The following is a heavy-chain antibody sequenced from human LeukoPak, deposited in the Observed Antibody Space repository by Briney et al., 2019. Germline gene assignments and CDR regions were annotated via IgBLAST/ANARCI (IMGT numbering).Heavy chain of an antibody. CDR3: ANDAIFSVSRLRH. CDR2: ISGSGGST. CDR1: GFTFSIYA. Sequence: GGSLRLSCAASGFTFSIYAMSWVRQAPGKGLEWVSAISGSGGSTSYADSVKGRFTISRDNSKNTLYLQMNSLRAEDTAVYYCANDAIFSVSRLRHWGQGTLVAVSS. D-gene: IGHD3-9*01. J-gene: IGHJ4*02. V-gene: IGHV3-23*01.